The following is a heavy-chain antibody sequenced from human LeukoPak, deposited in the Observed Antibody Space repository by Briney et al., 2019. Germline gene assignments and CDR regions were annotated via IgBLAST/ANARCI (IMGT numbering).Heavy chain of an antibody. CDR2: IYPGDSDT. CDR1: GYGFTSYW. J-gene: IGHJ4*02. Sequence: GESLKISCKGSGYGFTSYWIGWVRQMPGKGLEWMGIIYPGDSDTRYSPSFQGQVTISADKSISTAYLQWSSLKASDTATYYCARLRRSQHGYNPLDYWGQGTLVTVSS. V-gene: IGHV5-51*01. CDR3: ARLRRSQHGYNPLDY. D-gene: IGHD5-24*01.